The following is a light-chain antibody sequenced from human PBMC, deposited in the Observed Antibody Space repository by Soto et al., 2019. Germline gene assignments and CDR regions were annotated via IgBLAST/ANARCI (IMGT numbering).Light chain of an antibody. CDR2: LNSDGSH. CDR3: QAWGTGMV. CDR1: SGHNSYA. Sequence: QLVLTQSPSASASLGASVKLTCTLSSGHNSYAIAWHQQQPEKGPRYLMKLNSDGSHSKEDGIPDRFSGSSSGAERYLTISSLQSEDEADYYCQAWGTGMVFGGGTQLTVL. J-gene: IGLJ2*01. V-gene: IGLV4-69*01.